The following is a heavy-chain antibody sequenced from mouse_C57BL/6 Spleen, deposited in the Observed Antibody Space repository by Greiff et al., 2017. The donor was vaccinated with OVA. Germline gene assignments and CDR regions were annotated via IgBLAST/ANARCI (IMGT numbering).Heavy chain of an antibody. D-gene: IGHD2-5*01. Sequence: QVQLQQSGPELVKPGASVKLSCKASGYTFTSYDINWVQQRPGQGLEWIGWIYPRAGSTKYNEKFKGKATLTVDTSSSTAYMELHSLTSEAAADYFCARGSNYDYWGQGTTLTVSS. J-gene: IGHJ2*01. CDR2: IYPRAGST. V-gene: IGHV1-85*01. CDR1: GYTFTSYD. CDR3: ARGSNYDY.